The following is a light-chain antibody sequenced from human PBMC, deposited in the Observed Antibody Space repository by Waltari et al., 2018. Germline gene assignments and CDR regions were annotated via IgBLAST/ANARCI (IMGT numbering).Light chain of an antibody. V-gene: IGLV2-14*01. J-gene: IGLJ3*02. Sequence: QSALTQPASVSGSPGQSISISCTGTSSDVGIYNYVSWYPQYPGKAPKLMFYEVSNRPSGVSNRVSGSKSGNTASLTISGLQAEDEADYYCSSYTSSSTWVFGGGTKLTVL. CDR3: SSYTSSSTWV. CDR2: EVS. CDR1: SSDVGIYNY.